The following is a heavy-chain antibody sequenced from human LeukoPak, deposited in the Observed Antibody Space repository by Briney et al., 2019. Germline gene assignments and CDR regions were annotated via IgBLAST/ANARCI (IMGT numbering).Heavy chain of an antibody. J-gene: IGHJ4*02. CDR3: AIDNVGSLDF. D-gene: IGHD3-10*01. CDR2: VYASGAN. Sequence: SETLSLTCSVSGDSVTSHGWSWVRQPPGKGLEWIGYVYASGANSDNCNPSLKSRITISVDTSRNQFSLRLNSVTAADTAIYYCAIDNVGSLDFWGQGILVTVSS. V-gene: IGHV4-59*02. CDR1: GDSVTSHG.